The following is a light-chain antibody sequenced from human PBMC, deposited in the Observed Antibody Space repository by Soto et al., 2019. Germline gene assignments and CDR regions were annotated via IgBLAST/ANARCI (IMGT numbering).Light chain of an antibody. CDR1: KTINDY. Sequence: DIQLTQSPSFLSASVGDRVTVTCRASKTINDYLAWFQKKEGKAPELLFYPASTLQGGVPSRFSGHGSGIEFTLTISSLQPEDFATYYCQQLRAYPHTFGHGTTLEI. CDR3: QQLRAYPHT. CDR2: PAS. V-gene: IGKV1-9*01. J-gene: IGKJ2*01.